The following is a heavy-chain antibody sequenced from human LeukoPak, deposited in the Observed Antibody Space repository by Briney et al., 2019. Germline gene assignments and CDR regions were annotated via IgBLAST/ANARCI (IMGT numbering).Heavy chain of an antibody. D-gene: IGHD3-9*01. V-gene: IGHV3-20*04. CDR1: GFTFDDYG. Sequence: RPGGSLRLSCAASGFTFDDYGMSWVRQSPGKGLEWVSGINWIGESTNYAGSVKGRFTISRDNAENSLYLQMNSLRVEDTAVYYCTRDLMDYDVSTGLHHYYMDVWGQGTTVTVSS. CDR3: TRDLMDYDVSTGLHHYYMDV. J-gene: IGHJ6*02. CDR2: INWIGEST.